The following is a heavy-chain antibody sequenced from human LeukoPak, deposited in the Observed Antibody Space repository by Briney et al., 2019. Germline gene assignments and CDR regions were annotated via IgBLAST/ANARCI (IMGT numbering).Heavy chain of an antibody. D-gene: IGHD3-3*01. Sequence: ASVKVSCKASGYTFTSYYMHWVRKAPGQGLAWMGIINPSGGSTSYAQKFQGRVTMTRDTSTSTVYMELSSLRSEDTAVYYCARDPLAYDFWSGYSAPRYGMDVWGQGTTVTVSS. CDR1: GYTFTSYY. CDR3: ARDPLAYDFWSGYSAPRYGMDV. CDR2: INPSGGST. J-gene: IGHJ6*02. V-gene: IGHV1-46*01.